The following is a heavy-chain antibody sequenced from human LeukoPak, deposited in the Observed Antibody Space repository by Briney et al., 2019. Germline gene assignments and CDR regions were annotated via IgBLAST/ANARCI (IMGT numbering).Heavy chain of an antibody. CDR1: GFTFSSYA. D-gene: IGHD6-19*01. J-gene: IGHJ3*02. CDR3: AKSRVGWLVRGAFDI. V-gene: IGHV3-23*01. Sequence: GGSLRLSCAASGFTFSSYAMSWVRQAPGKGLEWVSAISGSGGSTYYADSVKGRLTISRDNSKNTLYLQMNSLRAEDTAVYYCAKSRVGWLVRGAFDIWGQGTMVTVSS. CDR2: ISGSGGST.